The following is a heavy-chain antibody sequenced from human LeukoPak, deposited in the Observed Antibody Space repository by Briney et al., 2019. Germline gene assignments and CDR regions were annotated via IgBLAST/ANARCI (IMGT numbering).Heavy chain of an antibody. V-gene: IGHV3-23*01. Sequence: PGGSLRLSCAASGFTFSSYAMSWVRQAPGKGLEWVSAISGSGGSTYYADSVKGRFTISKDNSKNTLYLQMNSLRAEDTAVYYCANPLGSYSLNDAFDIWGQGTMVTVSS. J-gene: IGHJ3*02. D-gene: IGHD3-10*01. CDR2: ISGSGGST. CDR1: GFTFSSYA. CDR3: ANPLGSYSLNDAFDI.